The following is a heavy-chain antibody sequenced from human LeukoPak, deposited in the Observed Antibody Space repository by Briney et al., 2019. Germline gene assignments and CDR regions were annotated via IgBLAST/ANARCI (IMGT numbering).Heavy chain of an antibody. CDR3: ARSLGITSLDY. V-gene: IGHV4-59*01. D-gene: IGHD1-14*01. CDR2: IYYSGSI. J-gene: IGHJ4*02. CDR1: GGSIRSYY. Sequence: SETLSLTCSVSGGSIRSYYWNWIRQSLGKGLEWIGYIYYSGSINYNPSFKSRVTMSVDTSKNQFSLKLHSVTAADTAMYYCARSLGITSLDYWGQGMLVTVSS.